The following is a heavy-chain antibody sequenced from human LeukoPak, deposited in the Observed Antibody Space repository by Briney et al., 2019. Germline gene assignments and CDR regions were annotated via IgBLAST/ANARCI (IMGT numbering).Heavy chain of an antibody. CDR1: GGTFSSYA. CDR2: IIPILGIA. V-gene: IGHV1-69*04. CDR3: ARASIAVAGTDYFDY. D-gene: IGHD6-19*01. J-gene: IGHJ4*02. Sequence: SVKVSCKASGGTFSSYAISWVRRAPGQGLEWMGRIIPILGIANYAQKFQGRVTITADKSTSTAYMELSSLRSEDTAVYYCARASIAVAGTDYFDYWGQGTLVTVSS.